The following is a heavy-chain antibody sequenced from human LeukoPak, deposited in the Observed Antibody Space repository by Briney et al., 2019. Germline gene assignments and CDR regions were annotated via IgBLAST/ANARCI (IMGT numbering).Heavy chain of an antibody. J-gene: IGHJ4*02. CDR1: GGSFSGYY. CDR3: ARGRSWPTEYFDY. V-gene: IGHV4-34*01. Sequence: SETLSLTCAVYGGSFSGYYWSWIRQPPGKGLEWIGEINHSGSTNYNPSLKSRVTISVDTSKNQFSLKLSSVTAADTAVYYCARGRSWPTEYFDYWGQGTLVTVSS. CDR2: INHSGST. D-gene: IGHD6-13*01.